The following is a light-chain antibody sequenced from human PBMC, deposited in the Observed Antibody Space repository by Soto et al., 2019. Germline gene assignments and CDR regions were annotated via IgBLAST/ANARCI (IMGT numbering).Light chain of an antibody. CDR2: EAS. CDR1: QNVDTS. J-gene: IGKJ4*01. CDR3: QQRYNWPLT. Sequence: DIVLTQSPGTLSLSPGETAYLSCRASQNVDTSLAWYQQRPGRAPRLLMSEASRRAAGIPARFSGTGSGTDFTLILNSLEPEDVAVYYCQQRYNWPLTFGAGTRVEI. V-gene: IGKV3-11*01.